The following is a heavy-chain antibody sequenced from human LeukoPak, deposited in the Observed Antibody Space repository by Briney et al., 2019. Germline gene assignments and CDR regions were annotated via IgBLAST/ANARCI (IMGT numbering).Heavy chain of an antibody. D-gene: IGHD5-12*01. CDR3: AGALDIVATITPIDY. V-gene: IGHV3-21*01. CDR2: ISSSSSYI. CDR1: GFTFSSYS. Sequence: KPGGSLRLSCAASGFTFSSYSMNWVRQAPGKGLEWVSSISSSSSYIYYADSVKGRFTISRDNAKNSLYLQMNSLRAEDTAVYYCAGALDIVATITPIDYWGQGTLVTVSS. J-gene: IGHJ4*02.